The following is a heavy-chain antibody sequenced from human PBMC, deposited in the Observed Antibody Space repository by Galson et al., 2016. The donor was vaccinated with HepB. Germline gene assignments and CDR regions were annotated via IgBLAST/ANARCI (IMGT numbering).Heavy chain of an antibody. Sequence: LSLTCTVSGGSISSGNFFWSWVRQVPGEGLEWIGYMHYSGSTHYNPSLKNRLTMSVDRSKNQFSLGLSSVTAADTAVYYCAREVISAMDTDAFDIWGQGTMVTVSS. V-gene: IGHV4-31*03. CDR1: GGSISSGNFF. CDR2: MHYSGST. CDR3: AREVISAMDTDAFDI. D-gene: IGHD3-22*01. J-gene: IGHJ3*02.